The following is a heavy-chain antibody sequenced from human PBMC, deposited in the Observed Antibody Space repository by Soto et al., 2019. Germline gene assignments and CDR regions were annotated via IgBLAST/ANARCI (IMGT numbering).Heavy chain of an antibody. J-gene: IGHJ4*02. CDR2: ISAYNGNT. V-gene: IGHV1-18*01. D-gene: IGHD2-2*01. CDR1: GYTFTSYG. CDR3: ARVSIRYCSSTSCYPGY. Sequence: GASVKVSCKASGYTFTSYGISWVRQAPGQGLEWMGWISAYNGNTNYAQKLQGRVTMTRDTSISTAYMELSRLRSDDTAVYYCARVSIRYCSSTSCYPGYWGQGTLVTVSS.